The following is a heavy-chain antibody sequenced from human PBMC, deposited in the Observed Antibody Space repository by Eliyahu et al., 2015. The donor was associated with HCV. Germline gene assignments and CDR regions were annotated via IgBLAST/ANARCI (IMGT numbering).Heavy chain of an antibody. CDR2: IYTSGST. V-gene: IGHV4-61*02. D-gene: IGHD6-13*01. Sequence: QVQLQESGPGLVKPSQTLSLTCTVXGGXISSGSYYWSWIRQPAGKGLEWIGRIYTSGSTNYNPSLKSRVTISVDTSKNQFSLKLSSVTAADTAVYYCASQAAAGGGDWFDPWGQGTLVTVSS. CDR3: ASQAAAGGGDWFDP. J-gene: IGHJ5*02. CDR1: GGXISSGSYY.